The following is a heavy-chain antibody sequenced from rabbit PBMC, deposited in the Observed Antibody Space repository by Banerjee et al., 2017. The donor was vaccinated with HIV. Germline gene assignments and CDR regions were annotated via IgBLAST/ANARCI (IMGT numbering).Heavy chain of an antibody. Sequence: QEQLEESGGGLVKPGGTLTLTCKASGFDFSNSYWICWVRQAPGKGPEWIACIYNGDGSTYYASWVNGRFTISRSTSLNTVDLRMTSLTAADTATYFCAREYGGNYYPNLDLWGQGTLVTVS. V-gene: IGHV1S43*01. CDR1: GFDFSNSYW. CDR3: AREYGGNYYPNLDL. J-gene: IGHJ3*01. CDR2: IYNGDGST. D-gene: IGHD8-1*01.